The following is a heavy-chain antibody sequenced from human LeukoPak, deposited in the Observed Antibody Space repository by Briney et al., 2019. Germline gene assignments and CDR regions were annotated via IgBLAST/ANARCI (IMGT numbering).Heavy chain of an antibody. Sequence: GGSPRLSCAASGFTFSSYAMSWVRQAPGKGLEWVSAISGSGGSTYYADSVKGRFTISRDNSKNTLYLQMNSLRAEDTAVYYCAKSGGSYYYYYGMDVWGQGTTVTVSS. D-gene: IGHD3-16*01. CDR2: ISGSGGST. CDR1: GFTFSSYA. V-gene: IGHV3-23*01. J-gene: IGHJ6*02. CDR3: AKSGGSYYYYYGMDV.